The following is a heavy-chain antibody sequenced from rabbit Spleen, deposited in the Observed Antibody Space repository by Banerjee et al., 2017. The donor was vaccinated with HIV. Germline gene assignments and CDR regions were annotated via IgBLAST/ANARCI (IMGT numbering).Heavy chain of an antibody. V-gene: IGHV1S45*01. CDR2: IYAGSSATT. J-gene: IGHJ6*01. Sequence: QEQLEESGGDLVKPGASLTLTCTASGFSFSGSYWICWVRQAPGKGLEWIACIYAGSSATTYYASWTKGRFTISKTSSTTVTLQMTRLTAADTATYFCARDTSSSFSSYGMDLWGPGTLVTVS. CDR1: GFSFSGSYW. D-gene: IGHD1-1*01. CDR3: ARDTSSSFSSYGMDL.